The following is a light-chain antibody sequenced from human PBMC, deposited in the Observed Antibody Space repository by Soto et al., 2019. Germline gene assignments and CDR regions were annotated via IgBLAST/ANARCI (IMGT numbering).Light chain of an antibody. Sequence: DIQMTQSPSSLSASVGDRVTITCRAKESVSSYVNWYQQKPGKAPKLLIYAASSLQSGVPARFSGSGSVTDFTLTISGLQPEDFSTYYCQQSYSKWTFGQGTKVEIK. J-gene: IGKJ1*01. CDR3: QQSYSKWT. CDR1: ESVSSY. CDR2: AAS. V-gene: IGKV1-39*01.